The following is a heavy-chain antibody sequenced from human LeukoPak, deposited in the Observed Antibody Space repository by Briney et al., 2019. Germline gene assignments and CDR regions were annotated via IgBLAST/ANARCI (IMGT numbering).Heavy chain of an antibody. D-gene: IGHD3-16*02. CDR2: IYHSGST. V-gene: IGHV4-38-2*02. CDR1: GYSISSGYY. J-gene: IGHJ5*01. CDR3: ARAYQPLGGLSFPDS. Sequence: PSETLSLTCTVSGYSISSGYYWGWIRQPPGKGLEWIGSIYHSGSTYYNPSLKSRVTISVDTSKNQFSLKLSSVTAADTAVYYCARAYQPLGGLSFPDSWGQGTLVTVSS.